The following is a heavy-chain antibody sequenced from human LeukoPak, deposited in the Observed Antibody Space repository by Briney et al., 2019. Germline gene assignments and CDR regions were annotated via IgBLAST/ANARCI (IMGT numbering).Heavy chain of an antibody. D-gene: IGHD6-19*01. CDR1: GGSTSSGSYY. Sequence: SETLSLTCTVSGGSTSSGSYYWGWIRQSPGKGLEWIGSIYYSGSTYYNPSPKSRVAISVDTSKNQFSLKLSSVTAADTAVYYCARDRVAGTYYYYGMDVWGQGTTVTVSS. CDR2: IYYSGST. J-gene: IGHJ6*02. V-gene: IGHV4-39*02. CDR3: ARDRVAGTYYYYGMDV.